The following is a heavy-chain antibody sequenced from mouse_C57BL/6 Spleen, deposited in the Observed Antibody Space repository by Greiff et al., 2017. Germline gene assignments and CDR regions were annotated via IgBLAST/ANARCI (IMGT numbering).Heavy chain of an antibody. J-gene: IGHJ4*01. CDR3: ARRDYRAHYAMDY. CDR2: IYPGSGST. D-gene: IGHD5-5*01. Sequence: QVQLQQPGAELVKPGASVKMSCKASGYTFTSYWITWVKQRPGPGLEWIGDIYPGSGSTNYNEKFKSKATLTVDTSSSTAYMQLSSLTSEDSAVXYWARRDYRAHYAMDYGGQGTSVTGSS. V-gene: IGHV1-55*01. CDR1: GYTFTSYW.